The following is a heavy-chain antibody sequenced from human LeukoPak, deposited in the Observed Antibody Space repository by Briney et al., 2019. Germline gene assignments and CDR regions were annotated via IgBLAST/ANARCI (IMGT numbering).Heavy chain of an antibody. CDR2: IKQDGSEK. Sequence: PGGSLRLSCVVSGFTFSSYWMSWVRQAPGKGLEWVANIKQDGSEKYYVDSVKGRFTMSRDNSTNTLYLQMNSLRAEDTAVYYCAKEGVTTKNLPDYWGQGTLVTVPS. V-gene: IGHV3-7*01. D-gene: IGHD4-17*01. CDR1: GFTFSSYW. J-gene: IGHJ4*02. CDR3: AKEGVTTKNLPDY.